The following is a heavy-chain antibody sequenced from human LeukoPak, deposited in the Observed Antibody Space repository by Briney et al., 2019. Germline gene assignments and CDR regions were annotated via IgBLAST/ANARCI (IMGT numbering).Heavy chain of an antibody. Sequence: PGGSLRLSCAASGFTVSSKYMTWVRQAPGKGLEWVSVIYSGGPTYYADSVKGRVTISRDNSESTVYLQMNSLRVEDTAMYYCARRGDGGRAFDIWGQGTMVTVSS. V-gene: IGHV3-66*01. CDR1: GFTVSSKY. D-gene: IGHD2-21*02. CDR2: IYSGGPT. J-gene: IGHJ3*02. CDR3: ARRGDGGRAFDI.